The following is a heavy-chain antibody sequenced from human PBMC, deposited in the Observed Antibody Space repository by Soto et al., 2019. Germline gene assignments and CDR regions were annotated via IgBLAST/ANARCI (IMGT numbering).Heavy chain of an antibody. CDR1: GGSFSGFY. Sequence: SETLSLTCAVYGGSFSGFYWSWIRQPPGKGLEWIGEINHSGSTNYNPSLKNRVTISVDTSKNQFSLKLSSVTAADTAGYYCARGLGYSSSWYERDDDYGMDVWGQGTTVNVSS. CDR3: ARGLGYSSSWYERDDDYGMDV. D-gene: IGHD6-13*01. J-gene: IGHJ6*02. CDR2: INHSGST. V-gene: IGHV4-34*01.